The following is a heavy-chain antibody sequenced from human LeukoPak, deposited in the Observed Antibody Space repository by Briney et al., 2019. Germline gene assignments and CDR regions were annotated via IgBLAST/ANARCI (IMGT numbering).Heavy chain of an antibody. CDR3: ARAGNDFWSGSYQFDP. CDR2: IYYSGST. V-gene: IGHV4-59*01. CDR1: GGSISSYY. D-gene: IGHD3-3*01. J-gene: IGHJ5*02. Sequence: SETLFLTCTVSGGSISSYYWSWIRQPPGKGLEWIGYIYYSGSTNYNPSLKSRVTISVDTSKNQFSLKLSSVTAADTAVYYCARAGNDFWSGSYQFDPWGQGTLVTVSS.